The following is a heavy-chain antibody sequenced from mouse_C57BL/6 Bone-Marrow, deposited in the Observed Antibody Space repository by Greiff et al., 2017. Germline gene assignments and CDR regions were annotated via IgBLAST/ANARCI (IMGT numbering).Heavy chain of an antibody. D-gene: IGHD2-3*01. CDR2: IYPGGGYT. J-gene: IGHJ1*03. CDR3: GRSGDGYYCYWYFDV. V-gene: IGHV1-63*01. CDR1: GYTFTNYW. Sequence: QVQLQQSGAELVRPGTSVKMSCKASGYTFTNYWIGWAKQRPGHGLEWIGDIYPGGGYTNYNEKFKGKATLTADKSSSTAYMQVSSLTSEDSAIYYCGRSGDGYYCYWYFDVWGTGTTVTVSS.